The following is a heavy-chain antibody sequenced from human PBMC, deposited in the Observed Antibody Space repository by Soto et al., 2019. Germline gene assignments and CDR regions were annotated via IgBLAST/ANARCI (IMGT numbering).Heavy chain of an antibody. CDR3: VKGEYYYDSSGYYPFDY. Sequence: GGSLRLSCSASGFTFSSYAMHWVRQAPGKGLEYVSSISTNRGSTHYADSVKGRFTISRDNSKNTQYLQMSSLIADDTAVYYCVKGEYYYDSSGYYPFDYWGQGT. V-gene: IGHV3-64D*06. CDR2: ISTNRGST. CDR1: GFTFSSYA. J-gene: IGHJ4*02. D-gene: IGHD3-22*01.